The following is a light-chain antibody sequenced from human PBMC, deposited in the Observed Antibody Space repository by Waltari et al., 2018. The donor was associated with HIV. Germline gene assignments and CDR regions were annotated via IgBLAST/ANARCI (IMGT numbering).Light chain of an antibody. CDR2: EVT. Sequence: QSALTQPPSASGSLGQSVTISCPGPSSDIGAYDFVSWFQQHPHSAPKLLLYEVTRRPSTVSDRFSGSRSGNTAFLTVAGLQPDDEATYFCSSYGDSLRVLFGGGTNVTVL. J-gene: IGLJ3*02. V-gene: IGLV2-8*01. CDR3: SSYGDSLRVL. CDR1: SSDIGAYDF.